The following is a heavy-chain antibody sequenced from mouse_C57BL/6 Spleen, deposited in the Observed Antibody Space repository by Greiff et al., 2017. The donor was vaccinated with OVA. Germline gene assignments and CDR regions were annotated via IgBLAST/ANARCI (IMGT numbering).Heavy chain of an antibody. CDR1: GYAFSSSW. CDR2: IYPGDGDT. D-gene: IGHD1-1*01. CDR3: AGITTVVPSMDY. Sequence: VKLMESGPELVKPGASVKISCKASGYAFSSSWMNWVKQRPGKGLEWIGRIYPGDGDTNYNGKFKGKATLTADKSSSTAYMQLSSLTSEDSAVYFCAGITTVVPSMDYWGQGTSVTVSS. J-gene: IGHJ4*01. V-gene: IGHV1-82*01.